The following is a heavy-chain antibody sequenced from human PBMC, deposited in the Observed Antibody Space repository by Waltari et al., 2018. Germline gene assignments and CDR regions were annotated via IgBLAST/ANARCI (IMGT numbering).Heavy chain of an antibody. J-gene: IGHJ4*01. CDR1: GFTFSSYA. D-gene: IGHD3-22*01. Sequence: QVQLVESGGGVVQPGRSLRLSCAASGFTFSSYAMHWVRQAPGKGLEWVAVISYDGSNKYYADSVKGRFTISRDNSKNTLYLQMNSLRAEDTAVYYCARGGYDYYDSSGYYSPSHYW. V-gene: IGHV3-30*01. CDR2: ISYDGSNK. CDR3: ARGGYDYYDSSGYYSPSHY.